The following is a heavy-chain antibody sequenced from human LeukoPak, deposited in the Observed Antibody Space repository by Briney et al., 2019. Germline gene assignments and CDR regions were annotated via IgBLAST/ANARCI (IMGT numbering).Heavy chain of an antibody. CDR1: GGSINSYY. J-gene: IGHJ4*02. CDR2: IYYSGST. V-gene: IGHV4-59*01. CDR3: ARGPNYYDSSGYYYALDY. Sequence: SETLSLTCTVSGGSINSYYWSWIRQPPGKGLEWIGYIYYSGSTNYNPSLKSRVTISVDTSKNQFSLKLSSVTAADTAVYYCARGPNYYDSSGYYYALDYWGQGTLVTVSS. D-gene: IGHD3-22*01.